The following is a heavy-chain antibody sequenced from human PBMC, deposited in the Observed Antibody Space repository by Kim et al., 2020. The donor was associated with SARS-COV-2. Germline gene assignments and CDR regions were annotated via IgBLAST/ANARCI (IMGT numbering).Heavy chain of an antibody. Sequence: TPDNPSLRRRVTIEEDTAKNQFPLKLGSVTAADPAVYYCARDSIYGDWFDPWGQGTLVTVSS. D-gene: IGHD4-17*01. J-gene: IGHJ5*02. V-gene: IGHV4-31*02. CDR3: ARDSIYGDWFDP. CDR2: T.